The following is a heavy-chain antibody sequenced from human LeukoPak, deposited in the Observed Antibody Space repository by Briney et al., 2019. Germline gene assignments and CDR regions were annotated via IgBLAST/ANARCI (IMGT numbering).Heavy chain of an antibody. Sequence: GGSLRLSCGASGFTFTNHGTSWVRQAPGKGLEWVSPISGSGANTYYTDSVRGRFIISRDQSRKTLYLQMNRLRAEDTAIYYCASHAAYTSDWRARTFDYWGQGTLVTVSS. J-gene: IGHJ4*02. D-gene: IGHD6-19*01. V-gene: IGHV3-23*01. CDR3: ASHAAYTSDWRARTFDY. CDR2: ISGSGANT. CDR1: GFTFTNHG.